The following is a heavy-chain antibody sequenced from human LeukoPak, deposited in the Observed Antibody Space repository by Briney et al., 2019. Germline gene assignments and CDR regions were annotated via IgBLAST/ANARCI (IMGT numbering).Heavy chain of an antibody. CDR2: INAGNGNT. J-gene: IGHJ4*02. V-gene: IGHV1-3*01. Sequence: ASVKVSWKASGYTFTSYAMHWVRQAPGQRLEWMGWINAGNGNTKYSQKFQGRVTITRDTSASTAYMELSSLRSEDTAVYYCASDRSSGWSRLDYWGQGTLVTVSS. D-gene: IGHD6-19*01. CDR3: ASDRSSGWSRLDY. CDR1: GYTFTSYA.